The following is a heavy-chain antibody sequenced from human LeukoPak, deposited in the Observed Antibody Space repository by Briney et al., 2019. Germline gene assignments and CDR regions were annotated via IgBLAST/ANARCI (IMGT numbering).Heavy chain of an antibody. CDR2: ISSSSSTI. D-gene: IGHD3-10*01. V-gene: IGHV3-11*04. J-gene: IGHJ6*03. CDR3: ARGPGSGRPYYMDV. CDR1: GFTFSDYY. Sequence: GGSLRLSCAASGFTFSDYYMSWLRLAPGKGLEWVSYISSSSSTISYADSVKGRFTISRNNAKNSLYLQLNSLRAEDTAVYYCARGPGSGRPYYMDVWGKGTTVTVSS.